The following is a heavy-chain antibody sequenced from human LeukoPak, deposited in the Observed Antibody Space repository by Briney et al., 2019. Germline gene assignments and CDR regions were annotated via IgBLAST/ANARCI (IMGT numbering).Heavy chain of an antibody. CDR3: YCSSTSCSLN. J-gene: IGHJ4*02. CDR2: ISSSSSTI. V-gene: IGHV3-48*04. Sequence: PGGSLRLSCAASGFTFTSYSMNWVRQAPGKGLEWVSYISSSSSTINYADSVKGPFTISRDNAKNSLYLQMNSLRAEDTAVYYCYCSSTSCSLNWGQGTLVTVSS. D-gene: IGHD2-2*01. CDR1: GFTFTSYS.